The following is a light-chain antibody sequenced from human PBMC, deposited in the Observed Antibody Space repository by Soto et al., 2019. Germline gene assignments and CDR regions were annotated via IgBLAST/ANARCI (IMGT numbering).Light chain of an antibody. CDR1: QSITNY. Sequence: DIQMTQSPSSLSASVGDRVTITCRTSQSITNYLNWYQQKPGKAPKLLIYAASTVQSGLPSRFSGSGSATDFTLIISSQQPGDFASYYCQQTYTAPLYTFGQGTKLEIK. CDR2: AAS. J-gene: IGKJ2*01. V-gene: IGKV1-39*01. CDR3: QQTYTAPLYT.